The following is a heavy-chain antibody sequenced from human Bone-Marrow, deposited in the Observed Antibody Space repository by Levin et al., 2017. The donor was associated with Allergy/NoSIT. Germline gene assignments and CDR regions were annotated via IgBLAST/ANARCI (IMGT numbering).Heavy chain of an antibody. CDR2: IYPGDSDT. CDR1: GYSFTSYW. J-gene: IGHJ4*02. D-gene: IGHD3-9*01. V-gene: IGHV5-51*01. Sequence: GGSLRLSCKGSGYSFTSYWIGWVRQMPGKGLEWMGIIYPGDSDTRYSPSFQGQVTISADKSISTAYLQWSSLKASDTAMYYCARLQTYYDILTGYNHFDYWGQGTLVTVSS. CDR3: ARLQTYYDILTGYNHFDY.